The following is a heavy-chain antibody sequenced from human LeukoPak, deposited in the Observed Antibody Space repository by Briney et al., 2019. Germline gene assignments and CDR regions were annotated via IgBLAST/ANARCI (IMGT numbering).Heavy chain of an antibody. D-gene: IGHD2-2*01. Sequence: SETLSLTCSASGGSISSSSYYWSWIRQPAGKGLEWIGRIYTSGSTNYNPSLKSRVTISVDTSKNQFSLKLSSVTAADTAVYYCARGVFAYADAFGIWGQGTMVTVSS. V-gene: IGHV4-61*02. CDR2: IYTSGST. CDR1: GGSISSSSYY. J-gene: IGHJ3*02. CDR3: ARGVFAYADAFGI.